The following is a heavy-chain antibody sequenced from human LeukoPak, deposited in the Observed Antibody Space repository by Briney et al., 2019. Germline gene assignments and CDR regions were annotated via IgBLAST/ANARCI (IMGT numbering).Heavy chain of an antibody. CDR3: ARSRGSYGYGIDY. J-gene: IGHJ4*02. Sequence: ASVKVSCKASGYTFTSYAMNWVRQAPGQGLEWMGWINPNSGGTNYAQKFQGRVTMTRDTSISTAYMELSRLRSDDTAVYYCARSRGSYGYGIDYWGQGTLVTVSS. D-gene: IGHD5-18*01. CDR1: GYTFTSYA. CDR2: INPNSGGT. V-gene: IGHV1-2*02.